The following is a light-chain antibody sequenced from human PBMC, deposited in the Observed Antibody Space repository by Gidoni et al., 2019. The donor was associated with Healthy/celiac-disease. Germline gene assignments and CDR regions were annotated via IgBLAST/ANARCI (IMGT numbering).Light chain of an antibody. CDR3: QQYDNLPVT. CDR1: QDISNY. J-gene: IGKJ4*01. CDR2: DAS. Sequence: DIQMTQSPSSLSASVGDRVTITCQASQDISNYLNWYQQKPGKAPKLLIYDASNLETGVPSRFSRSGSGTDFTFTISSLQPEDIATYYCQQYDNLPVTFGGGTKVGIK. V-gene: IGKV1-33*01.